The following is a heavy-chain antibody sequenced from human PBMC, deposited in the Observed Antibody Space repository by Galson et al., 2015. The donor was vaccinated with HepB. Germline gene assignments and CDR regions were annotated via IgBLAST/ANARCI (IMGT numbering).Heavy chain of an antibody. CDR3: ARDKDPSRSWVDGLIYYGLAV. D-gene: IGHD6-13*01. CDR2: ISYDGRNK. J-gene: IGHJ6*02. CDR1: GFTFSSYA. Sequence: SLRLSCAASGFTFSSYALHWVRQAPGKGLEWVAVISYDGRNKNYADSVKGRFTIPRDESRNTLHLQMNSLRAEDTAIYYCARDKDPSRSWVDGLIYYGLAVWGQGTTVTVSS. V-gene: IGHV3-30*04.